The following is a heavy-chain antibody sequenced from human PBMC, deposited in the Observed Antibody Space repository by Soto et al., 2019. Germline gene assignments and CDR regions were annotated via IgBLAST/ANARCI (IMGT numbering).Heavy chain of an antibody. J-gene: IGHJ5*02. D-gene: IGHD2-2*01. CDR1: GFTFSNYW. CDR3: ARDHCSTSTCYTVWFDP. V-gene: IGHV3-74*01. Sequence: GGSLRLSCAASGFTFSNYWIHWVRQVPGKGLVWVSRTNTDGSSTNYADSVKGRFTVSRDNADNTLYPQMSSLRAEDTAVYYCARDHCSTSTCYTVWFDPWGQGTLVTVSS. CDR2: TNTDGSST.